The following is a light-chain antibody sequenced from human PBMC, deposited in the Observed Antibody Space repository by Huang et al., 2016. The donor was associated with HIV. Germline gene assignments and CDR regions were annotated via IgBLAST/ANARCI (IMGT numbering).Light chain of an antibody. CDR1: QSLVHDNGYSY. J-gene: IGKJ4*01. Sequence: DIVMTQSPLSLPVTPGEPASISCRSSQSLVHDNGYSYLDWYLQKPGQSPQVLIYMASVRTPEIPDRFSGGGSGTNFTLEINRVDAEDVGTYYCMQSLQSLTFGGGTRLEIK. CDR2: MAS. CDR3: MQSLQSLT. V-gene: IGKV2-28*01.